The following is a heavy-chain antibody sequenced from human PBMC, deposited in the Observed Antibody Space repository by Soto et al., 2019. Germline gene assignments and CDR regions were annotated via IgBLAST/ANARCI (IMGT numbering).Heavy chain of an antibody. Sequence: ASVKVSCKASGYTFTTYSINWVRQAPGQGLEWMGWISPYNGNTHYAQNFQGRVTMTTDTSTSTAYMELRSLKSDDTAVYYCVREAFGVYDGWFDPWGQGNLVAVSS. J-gene: IGHJ5*02. CDR1: GYTFTTYS. V-gene: IGHV1-18*04. CDR2: ISPYNGNT. CDR3: VREAFGVYDGWFDP. D-gene: IGHD3-22*01.